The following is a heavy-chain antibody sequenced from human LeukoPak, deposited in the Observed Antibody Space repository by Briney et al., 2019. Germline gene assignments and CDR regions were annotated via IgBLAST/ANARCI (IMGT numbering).Heavy chain of an antibody. J-gene: IGHJ2*01. Sequence: ASVKVSCKTSGFTFTSYAVHWVRQAPGQTFQWLGCINVGNGHARYSEKFRGRVTITRDTSTGTAYMDLGSLTSQDTAVYYCARGDWRWYFDLWGRGTLVTVSS. CDR1: GFTFTSYA. CDR3: ARGDWRWYFDL. CDR2: INVGNGHA. V-gene: IGHV1-3*01. D-gene: IGHD2-21*01.